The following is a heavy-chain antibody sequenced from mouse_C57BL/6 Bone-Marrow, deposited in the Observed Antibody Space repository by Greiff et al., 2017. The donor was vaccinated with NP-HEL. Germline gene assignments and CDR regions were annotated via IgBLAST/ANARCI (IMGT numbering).Heavy chain of an antibody. V-gene: IGHV10-1*01. CDR2: IRSKSNNYAT. CDR3: VRHGNHYYAMDY. D-gene: IGHD2-1*01. CDR1: GFSFNTYA. J-gene: IGHJ4*01. Sequence: EVQGVASGGGLVQPKGSLKLSCAASGFSFNTYAMNWVRQAPGKGLEWVARIRSKSNNYATYYADSVKDRFTISRDDSESMLYLQMNNLKTEDTAMYYCVRHGNHYYAMDYWGQGTSVTVSS.